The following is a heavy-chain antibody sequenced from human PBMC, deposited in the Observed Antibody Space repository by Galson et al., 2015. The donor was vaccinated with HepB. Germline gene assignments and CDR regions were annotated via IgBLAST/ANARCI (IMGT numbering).Heavy chain of an antibody. Sequence: SLRLSCAASGFTFSSFAMSWVRQAPGKGLEWVSSIGGSGGTTYYADSVKGRFTISRDNPKNTLFLQMNSLRAEDTAVYYCAKDSSAYYSDYWGQGTLVTVSS. CDR3: AKDSSAYYSDY. J-gene: IGHJ4*02. D-gene: IGHD3-22*01. CDR2: IGGSGGTT. CDR1: GFTFSSFA. V-gene: IGHV3-23*01.